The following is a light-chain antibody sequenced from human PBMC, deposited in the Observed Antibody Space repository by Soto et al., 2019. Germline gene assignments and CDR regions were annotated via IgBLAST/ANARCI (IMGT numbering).Light chain of an antibody. J-gene: IGKJ4*01. V-gene: IGKV1D-16*01. Sequence: DIQMTQSPSSLSASVGDRVTITCRASQGISSWLAWYQQKPAQAPKSLIYGASSLQTGVPSRFTGSGSGTDFTLTISSLQPEDVATYYCQQYNSLPLTFGGGTKVEIK. CDR3: QQYNSLPLT. CDR2: GAS. CDR1: QGISSW.